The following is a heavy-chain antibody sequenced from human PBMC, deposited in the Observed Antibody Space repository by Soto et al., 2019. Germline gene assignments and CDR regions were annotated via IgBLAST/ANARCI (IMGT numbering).Heavy chain of an antibody. CDR3: ASTIAAGGFDP. CDR2: IYYSGST. J-gene: IGHJ5*02. V-gene: IGHV4-30-4*01. CDR1: GGSISSGDYY. D-gene: IGHD6-13*01. Sequence: SETLSLTCTVSGGSISSGDYYWSWIRQPPGKGLEWIGYIYYSGSTYYNPSLKSRVTISVDTSKDQFSLKLSSVTAADTAVYYCASTIAAGGFDPWGQGTLVTVSS.